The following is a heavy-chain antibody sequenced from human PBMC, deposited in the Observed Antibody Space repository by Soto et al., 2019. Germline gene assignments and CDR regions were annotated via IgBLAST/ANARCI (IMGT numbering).Heavy chain of an antibody. Sequence: SVKVSCKSSGGTFSSHSINWVRQAPGQGLEWMGGIIPIFGTANFAKKFQGRVTITADESTTTAYMELSSLTSEDTAVYYWATGSFTSTGGRIGYHYNAMDVWGQGTTVTVSS. J-gene: IGHJ6*02. D-gene: IGHD1-1*01. CDR3: ATGSFTSTGGRIGYHYNAMDV. CDR1: GGTFSSHS. CDR2: IIPIFGTA. V-gene: IGHV1-69*13.